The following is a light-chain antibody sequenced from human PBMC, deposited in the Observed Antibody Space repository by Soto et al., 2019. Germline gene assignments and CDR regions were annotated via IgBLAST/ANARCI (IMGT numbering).Light chain of an antibody. CDR1: QALSSY. V-gene: IGKV1-8*01. J-gene: IGKJ1*01. CDR2: GAS. CDR3: QQYNVFPPT. Sequence: AIRMTQSPSSFSASTGDRVTITCRASQALSSYLAWYQQKPGKAPKLLISGASTLQSGVPSRFSGSGFGTDFTLAISYLQSEDSATYYCQQYNVFPPTFGPGTKVEI.